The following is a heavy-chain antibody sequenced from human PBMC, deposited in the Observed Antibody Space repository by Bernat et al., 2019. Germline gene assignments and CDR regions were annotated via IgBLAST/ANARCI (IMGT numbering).Heavy chain of an antibody. CDR1: SYSISSGYY. CDR2: IYPSGST. D-gene: IGHD2-2*01. Sequence: QVQLQESGPGLVKPSETLSLSCAVSSYSISSGYYWGWIRQPPGKGLEWIGSIYPSGSTYYNPSLKSRVTISVDTSKNEFSLKLSSVTAADTAVYYCAVGGCSSTRCYVPYYLDYWGQGTLVTVSS. CDR3: AVGGCSSTRCYVPYYLDY. J-gene: IGHJ4*02. V-gene: IGHV4-38-2*01.